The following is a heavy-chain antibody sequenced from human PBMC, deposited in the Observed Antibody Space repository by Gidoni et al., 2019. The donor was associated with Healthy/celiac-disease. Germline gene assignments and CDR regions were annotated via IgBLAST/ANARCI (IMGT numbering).Heavy chain of an antibody. V-gene: IGHV3-7*01. CDR1: GFTFSSYW. CDR3: ARGTLWFGELLEYYFDY. Sequence: EVQLVESGGGLVQPGGSLRLSCAASGFTFSSYWMSWVRQAPGKGLEWVANIKQDGSEKYYVDSVKGRFTISRDNAKNSLYLQMNSLRAEDTAVYYCARGTLWFGELLEYYFDYWGQGTLVTVSS. CDR2: IKQDGSEK. J-gene: IGHJ4*02. D-gene: IGHD3-10*01.